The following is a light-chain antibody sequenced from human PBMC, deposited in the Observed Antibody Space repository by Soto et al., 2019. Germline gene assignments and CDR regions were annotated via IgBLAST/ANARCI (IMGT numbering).Light chain of an antibody. CDR2: DAS. J-gene: IGKJ5*01. Sequence: EIVLTQSPGTLSLSPGESATLSCRASQSVGRNYLAWFQHKPDQAPRLLIYDASNRATGIPDRFSGSGSGTDFSLTISRLEPEDFAVYYCQQHGDAPITFGQGTRLEIK. CDR3: QQHGDAPIT. V-gene: IGKV3-20*01. CDR1: QSVGRNY.